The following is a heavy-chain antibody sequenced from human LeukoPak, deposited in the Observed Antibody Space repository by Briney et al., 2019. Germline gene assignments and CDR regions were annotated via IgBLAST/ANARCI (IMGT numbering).Heavy chain of an antibody. J-gene: IGHJ4*02. Sequence: RRSLRLSCAASGFTFSSYAMHWVRQAPGKGLEWVAVISYDGSNKYYADSVKGRFTISRDNSKNTLYLQMNSLRAEDTAVYYCARTDGYSTVTASLGYWGQGTLVTVSS. V-gene: IGHV3-30*04. D-gene: IGHD4-17*01. CDR1: GFTFSSYA. CDR3: ARTDGYSTVTASLGY. CDR2: ISYDGSNK.